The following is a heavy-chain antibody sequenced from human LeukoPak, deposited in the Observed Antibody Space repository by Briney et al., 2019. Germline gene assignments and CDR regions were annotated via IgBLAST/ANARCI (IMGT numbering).Heavy chain of an antibody. CDR1: GFTFSSYA. D-gene: IGHD6-19*01. V-gene: IGHV3-64*01. Sequence: PGGSLRLSCAASGFTFSSYAIHWVRQAPGKGLEYVAAISSSGGSTFYANSVKGRFIVSRDNSKNTLSLQMGSLRTEDLAMYYCARRAPGFSSGWLDYWGQGTPVTVSS. CDR3: ARRAPGFSSGWLDY. CDR2: ISSSGGST. J-gene: IGHJ4*02.